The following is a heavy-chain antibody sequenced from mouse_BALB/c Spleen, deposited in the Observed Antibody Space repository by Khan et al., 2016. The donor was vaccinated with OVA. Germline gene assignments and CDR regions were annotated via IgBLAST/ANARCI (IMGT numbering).Heavy chain of an antibody. D-gene: IGHD2-14*01. CDR2: IWSGGST. CDR3: ARETLDRYDGGLAY. Sequence: QVQLKESGPGLVQPSQSLSITCTVSGFSLTSYGVHWVRQSPGKGLEWLGVIWSGGSTDYNAAFISRLSISKDNSKSQVFFNMNSLQANDTARYYCARETLDRYDGGLAYWGQGTLVTVSA. V-gene: IGHV2-2*02. J-gene: IGHJ3*01. CDR1: GFSLTSYG.